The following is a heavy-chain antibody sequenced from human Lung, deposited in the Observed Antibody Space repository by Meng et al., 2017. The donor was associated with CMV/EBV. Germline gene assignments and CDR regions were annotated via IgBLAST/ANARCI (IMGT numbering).Heavy chain of an antibody. D-gene: IGHD1/OR15-1a*01. CDR2: IYWNGDR. Sequence: SGXXLVXPTLTLTLTCSFSGFSLSTTGVAVAWIRQPPGKALEWLALIYWNGDRRDSPSLKSRLTITKDTTKNQVVLTMTDMDPVDTATYFCAHSRPGEQLNYFFDYWXQGTVVTVSS. J-gene: IGHJ4*02. CDR3: AHSRPGEQLNYFFDY. CDR1: GFSLSTTGVA. V-gene: IGHV2-5*01.